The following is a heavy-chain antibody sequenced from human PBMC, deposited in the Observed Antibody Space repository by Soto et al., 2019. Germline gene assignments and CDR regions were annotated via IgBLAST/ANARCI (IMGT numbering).Heavy chain of an antibody. D-gene: IGHD4-17*01. V-gene: IGHV4-39*01. CDR2: IYYSWST. Sequence: QLQLQESGPGLVKPSETLSLTCTVSGGSISSSSYYWGWIRQPPGKGLEWIGSIYYSWSTYYHPSLKSRVTISLYTSMNQFSLKLSSLTAADTAVYYCARHNQDDYCEYYYGMDVWGQGTTVTVSS. CDR3: ARHNQDDYCEYYYGMDV. J-gene: IGHJ6*02. CDR1: GGSISSSSYY.